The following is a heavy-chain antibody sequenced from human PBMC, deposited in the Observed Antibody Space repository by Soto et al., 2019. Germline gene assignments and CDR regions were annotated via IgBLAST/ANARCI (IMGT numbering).Heavy chain of an antibody. J-gene: IGHJ2*01. D-gene: IGHD3-10*01. Sequence: QVQLQESGPGLVKPSQTLSLTCTVSGGSISSGGDYWSWIRQHPGKGREWLGYIYYSGSTYYNPSLKSRVTISVDSSKNQFSLKLGSVTAADTAVYYCARDRVVYCSKPSLDLWGRGTLVTVSS. CDR1: GGSISSGGDY. CDR2: IYYSGST. CDR3: ARDRVVYCSKPSLDL. V-gene: IGHV4-31*03.